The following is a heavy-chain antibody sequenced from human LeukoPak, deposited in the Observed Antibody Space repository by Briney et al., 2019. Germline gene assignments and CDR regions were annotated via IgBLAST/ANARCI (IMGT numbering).Heavy chain of an antibody. Sequence: PSETLSLTCTVSGGSISSYYWSWIRQPAGKGLEWIGRIYTSGSTNYNPSLKSRVTMSVDTSKHQFSLKLSSVTAADTAVYYCARDPITIFGVTYMDVWGKGTTVTVSS. D-gene: IGHD3-3*01. CDR2: IYTSGST. CDR1: GGSISSYY. V-gene: IGHV4-4*07. J-gene: IGHJ6*03. CDR3: ARDPITIFGVTYMDV.